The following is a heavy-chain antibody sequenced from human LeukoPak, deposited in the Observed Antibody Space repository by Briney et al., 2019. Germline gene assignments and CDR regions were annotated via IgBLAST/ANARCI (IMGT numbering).Heavy chain of an antibody. Sequence: GGSLRLSCAASGFTFSSYSMNWVRQAPGKGLEWVSSISSSSSYIYYADSVKGRFTISRDNAKNSLYLQMNSPRAEDTAVYYCASSFAGWCDGWGQGSLVTVCS. D-gene: IGHD3-10*01. CDR3: ASSFAGWCDG. CDR2: ISSSSSYI. CDR1: GFTFSSYS. J-gene: IGHJ5*02. V-gene: IGHV3-21*01.